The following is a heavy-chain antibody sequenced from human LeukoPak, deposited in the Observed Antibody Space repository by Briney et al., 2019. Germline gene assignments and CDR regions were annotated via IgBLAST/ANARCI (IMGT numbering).Heavy chain of an antibody. CDR1: GYNFTNYW. Sequence: GESLKISCKGSGYNFTNYWIAWVRQMPGKGLEWMGTIYLGDSDTRYSPSFQGQVTISADKSISTAYLQWSSLKASDTAMYYCARGDYDSSGYLKLFGYWGQGTLVTVSS. J-gene: IGHJ4*02. D-gene: IGHD3-22*01. CDR2: IYLGDSDT. CDR3: ARGDYDSSGYLKLFGY. V-gene: IGHV5-51*01.